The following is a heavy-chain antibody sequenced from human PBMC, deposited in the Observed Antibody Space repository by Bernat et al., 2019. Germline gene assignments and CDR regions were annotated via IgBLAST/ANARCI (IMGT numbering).Heavy chain of an antibody. D-gene: IGHD4-23*01. Sequence: QVQLQESGPGLVKPSETLSLTCTVSGGSISSYYWSWIRQPPGKGLEWIGYIYYSGSTNYNPSLKSRVTISVDTSKNQFSLKLSSVTAADTAVYYCARGPSVVTPSANWFDPWGQGTLVTVSS. V-gene: IGHV4-59*01. CDR3: ARGPSVVTPSANWFDP. CDR2: IYYSGST. J-gene: IGHJ5*02. CDR1: GGSISSYY.